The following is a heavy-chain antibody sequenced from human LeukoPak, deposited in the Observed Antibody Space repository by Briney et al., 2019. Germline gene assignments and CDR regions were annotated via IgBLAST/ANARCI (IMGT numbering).Heavy chain of an antibody. CDR3: ARRGASSSWYDLGGYYYYYMDV. V-gene: IGHV1-24*01. CDR2: FDPEDGET. CDR1: GYTLTELS. J-gene: IGHJ6*03. D-gene: IGHD6-13*01. Sequence: ASVKVSCKVSGYTLTELSMHWVRQAPGKGLEWMGGFDPEDGETIYAQKFQGRVTMTEDTSTDTAYMELSSLRSDDTAVYYCARRGASSSWYDLGGYYYYYMDVWGKGTTVTISS.